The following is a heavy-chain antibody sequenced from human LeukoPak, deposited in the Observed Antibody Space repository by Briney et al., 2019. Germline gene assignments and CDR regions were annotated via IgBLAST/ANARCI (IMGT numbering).Heavy chain of an antibody. V-gene: IGHV3-33*01. D-gene: IGHD1-26*01. Sequence: GGSLRLSCAASGFTFSSYGMHWVRQAPGKGLEWVAVIWYDGSNKYYADSVKGRFTISRDNSKNTLYLQMNSLRAEDTAVYYCARERPGGATFDYWGQGTLVTVSS. CDR2: IWYDGSNK. CDR1: GFTFSSYG. CDR3: ARERPGGATFDY. J-gene: IGHJ4*02.